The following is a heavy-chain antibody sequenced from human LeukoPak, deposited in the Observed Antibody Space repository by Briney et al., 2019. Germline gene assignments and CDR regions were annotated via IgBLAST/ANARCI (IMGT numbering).Heavy chain of an antibody. V-gene: IGHV1-69*13. Sequence: GASVKVSCKASGGTFSSYAISWVRQAPGQGLEWMGGIIPIFGTANYAQKSQGRVTITADESTSTAYMELSSLRSEDTAVYYCARELHDYGEYYFDYWGQGTLVTVSS. D-gene: IGHD4-17*01. CDR3: ARELHDYGEYYFDY. J-gene: IGHJ4*02. CDR2: IIPIFGTA. CDR1: GGTFSSYA.